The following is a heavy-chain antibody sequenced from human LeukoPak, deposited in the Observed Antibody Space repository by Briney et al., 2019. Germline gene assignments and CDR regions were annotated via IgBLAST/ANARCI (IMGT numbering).Heavy chain of an antibody. V-gene: IGHV3-21*01. CDR1: GFTFSSYT. D-gene: IGHD4-17*01. CDR2: ISSSSRYI. CDR3: TKGGDYGGPIGKLGYYYMDV. J-gene: IGHJ6*03. Sequence: GGSLRLPCAASGFTFSSYTMNWVRKAPGKGLEWVSSISSSSRYIYYADSMKGRFTISRDNAKNSLYLQMSSLRAEDTAVYYCTKGGDYGGPIGKLGYYYMDVWGKGTTVTVSS.